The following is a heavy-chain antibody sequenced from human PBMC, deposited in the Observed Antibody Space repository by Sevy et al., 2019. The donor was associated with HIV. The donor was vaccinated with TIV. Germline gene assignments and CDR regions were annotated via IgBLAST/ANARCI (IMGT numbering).Heavy chain of an antibody. J-gene: IGHJ6*02. CDR2: MRSKADNFAT. CDR3: TRLLPDGGMDV. Sequence: GGSLRLSCAASGFTFSGSAMHWVRHASGKGLEWVGRMRSKADNFATAYGASVKGRFTISRDDSKNMAYLQMNSLKTEDTAVYYCTRLLPDGGMDVWGQGTTVTVSS. CDR1: GFTFSGSA. V-gene: IGHV3-73*01. D-gene: IGHD2-15*01.